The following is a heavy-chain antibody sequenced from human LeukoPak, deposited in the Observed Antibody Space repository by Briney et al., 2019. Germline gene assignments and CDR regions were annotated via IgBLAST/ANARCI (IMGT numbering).Heavy chain of an antibody. Sequence: ASVTVSCKASGYTFTGYYMHWVRQAPGQGLEWMGWINPNSDGTNYAQKFQGRVTMTWDTSITTAYMELSRLTSDDTAVYYCATSPDYGDYFDYWGQGTLVTVSS. CDR2: INPNSDGT. CDR1: GYTFTGYY. D-gene: IGHD4-17*01. J-gene: IGHJ4*02. CDR3: ATSPDYGDYFDY. V-gene: IGHV1-2*02.